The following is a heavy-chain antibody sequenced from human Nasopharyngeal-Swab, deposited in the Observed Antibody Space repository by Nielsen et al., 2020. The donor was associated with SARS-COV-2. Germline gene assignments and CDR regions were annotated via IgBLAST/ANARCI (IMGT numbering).Heavy chain of an antibody. J-gene: IGHJ6*02. CDR1: GYTFTSYY. V-gene: IGHV1-46*01. CDR3: ARAADKLRASVSPNYGMDV. Sequence: ASVKVSCKASGYTFTSYYMHWVRQAPGQGLEWMGIINPSGGSTSYAQKFQGRVTMTRDTSTSTVYMELSSLRSEDTAVYYCARAADKLRASVSPNYGMDVWGQGTTVTVSS. D-gene: IGHD1-7*01. CDR2: INPSGGST.